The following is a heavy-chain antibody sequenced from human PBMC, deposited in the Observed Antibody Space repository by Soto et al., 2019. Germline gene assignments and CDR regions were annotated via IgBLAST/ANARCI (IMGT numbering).Heavy chain of an antibody. CDR2: INDSGDNT. CDR1: GFTFSSYA. CDR3: AKGRRTTHYASFDY. V-gene: IGHV3-23*01. Sequence: PGGSLRLSCSASGFTFSSYAMHWVRQAPGKGLEWVSVINDSGDNTYYADSVKGRFTISRDKSKNSLYLQMNSLRDEDTAVYYCAKGRRTTHYASFDYWGQGTPVTISS. D-gene: IGHD2-2*01. J-gene: IGHJ4*01.